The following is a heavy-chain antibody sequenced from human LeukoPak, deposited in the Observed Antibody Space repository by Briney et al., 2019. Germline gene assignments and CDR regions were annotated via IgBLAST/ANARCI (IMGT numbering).Heavy chain of an antibody. CDR3: ARLNHDSSGLSAFDI. D-gene: IGHD3-22*01. J-gene: IGHJ3*02. CDR1: GGSISSYY. Sequence: SETLSLTCTVSGGSISSYYWSWIRQPPGKGLEWIGYIYYSGSTNYNPSLKSRVTISVDTSKNQFSLKLSSVTAADTAVYYCARLNHDSSGLSAFDIWGEGTMVTVSS. V-gene: IGHV4-59*08. CDR2: IYYSGST.